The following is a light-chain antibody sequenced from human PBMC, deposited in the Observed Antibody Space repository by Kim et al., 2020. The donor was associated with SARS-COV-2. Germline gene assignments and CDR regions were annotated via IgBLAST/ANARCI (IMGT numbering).Light chain of an antibody. J-gene: IGLJ3*02. Sequence: SPGQSITISCTGTSSDSGTSKYVSWYQQHPGKAPKLIIYDVTNRPSGVSTRFSGSKSGNTASLTISGLQAEDEADYYCSSYTSKMLFGGGTKLTVL. V-gene: IGLV2-14*03. CDR1: SSDSGTSKY. CDR3: SSYTSKML. CDR2: DVT.